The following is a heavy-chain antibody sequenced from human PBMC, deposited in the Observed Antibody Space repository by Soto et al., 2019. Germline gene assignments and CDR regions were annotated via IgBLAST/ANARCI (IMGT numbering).Heavy chain of an antibody. CDR2: ISYDGSNK. J-gene: IGHJ4*02. D-gene: IGHD5-18*01. CDR1: GFTFSSYG. V-gene: IGHV3-30*18. CDR3: AKGYSYGVFGY. Sequence: QVQLVESGGGVVQPGRSLRLSCAASGFTFSSYGMHWVRQAPGKGLEWVAVISYDGSNKYYADSVKGRFTISRDNSKNTRYLQMNSLRAEDTAVYYCAKGYSYGVFGYWGQGTLVTVSS.